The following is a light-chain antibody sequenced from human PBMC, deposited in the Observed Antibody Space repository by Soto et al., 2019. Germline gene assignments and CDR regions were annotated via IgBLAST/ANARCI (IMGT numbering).Light chain of an antibody. CDR2: EVS. CDR1: SSDVGSYNL. J-gene: IGLJ1*01. Sequence: QSALTQPASVSGSPGQSITISCTGTSSDVGSYNLVSWYQQHPGKAPKLMIYEVSKRPSGVSNRFSGSKSGNTASLTISGLQAEDEADYYCCSYAGSSTLYVFGTGTNLTVL. V-gene: IGLV2-23*02. CDR3: CSYAGSSTLYV.